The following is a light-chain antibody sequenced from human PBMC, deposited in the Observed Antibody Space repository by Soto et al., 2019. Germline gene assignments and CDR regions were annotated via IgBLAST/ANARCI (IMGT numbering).Light chain of an antibody. V-gene: IGKV3-20*01. Sequence: EIVFSQSPGTLSLSPRQRSTRSCRASQSISGTYLAWYQKKPGQSHRLLISSASIRAPGIPDRFSGSGSGTDFTLTISRLEPEDFAVYYRQHYSYSPSTFGRGTKVDIK. CDR3: QHYSYSPST. J-gene: IGKJ1*01. CDR2: SAS. CDR1: QSISGTY.